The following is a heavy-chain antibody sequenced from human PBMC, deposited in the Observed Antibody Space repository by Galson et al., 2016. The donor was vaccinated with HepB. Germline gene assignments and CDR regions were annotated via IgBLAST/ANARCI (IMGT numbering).Heavy chain of an antibody. CDR1: GFTFTTFG. V-gene: IGHV3-30*18. Sequence: SLRLSCAGSGFTFTTFGLHWVRQIPGKGLEWVALISFDGRHEYYSDSVKGRFTISRDNSKNTLYLRVNSLRVEDTAVYYCAKEGGYSPSDFDYWGQGTMVTVPS. D-gene: IGHD1-26*01. J-gene: IGHJ4*02. CDR2: ISFDGRHE. CDR3: AKEGGYSPSDFDY.